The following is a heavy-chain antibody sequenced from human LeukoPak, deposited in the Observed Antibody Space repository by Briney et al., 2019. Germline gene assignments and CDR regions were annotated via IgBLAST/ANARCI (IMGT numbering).Heavy chain of an antibody. Sequence: SETLSLTCTVSGGSISSSSYYWGWIRQPPGKGLEWIGSIYYSGSTYYNPSLKSRVTISVDTSKNQFSLKLSSVTAADTAVYYCARDGGTTLFFQHWGQGTLVTVSS. J-gene: IGHJ1*01. V-gene: IGHV4-39*02. CDR1: GGSISSSSYY. CDR3: ARDGGTTLFFQH. CDR2: IYYSGST. D-gene: IGHD1-26*01.